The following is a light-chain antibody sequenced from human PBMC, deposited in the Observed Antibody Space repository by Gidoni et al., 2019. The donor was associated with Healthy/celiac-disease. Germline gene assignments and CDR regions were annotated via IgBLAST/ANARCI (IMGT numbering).Light chain of an antibody. Sequence: DTVMTQSPLSLPVTPGEPASIACRSSQSLLHSNGYNYLDWYLQKPGQSPQLLIYLGSNRASGVPERFSGSGSGTDFTLKISRVEAEDVGVYDCMQALQTPRTFGQGTKVEIK. J-gene: IGKJ1*01. CDR3: MQALQTPRT. V-gene: IGKV2-28*01. CDR2: LGS. CDR1: QSLLHSNGYNY.